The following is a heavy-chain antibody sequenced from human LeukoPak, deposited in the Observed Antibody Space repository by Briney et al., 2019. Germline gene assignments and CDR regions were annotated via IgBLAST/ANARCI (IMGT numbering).Heavy chain of an antibody. Sequence: PSEALSLTCAVYGGSFSGYYWSWIRQPPGKGLEWIGQINHSGSTNYNPSLKSRVTISEDTSKNQFSLKLSSVTASDTAVYYCARVRFHYYGAGSSCQNYYFDYWGEGALVTVSS. J-gene: IGHJ4*02. CDR2: INHSGST. V-gene: IGHV4-34*01. CDR1: GGSFSGYY. D-gene: IGHD3-10*01. CDR3: ARVRFHYYGAGSSCQNYYFDY.